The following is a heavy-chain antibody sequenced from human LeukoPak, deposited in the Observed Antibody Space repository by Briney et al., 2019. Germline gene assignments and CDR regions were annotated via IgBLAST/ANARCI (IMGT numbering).Heavy chain of an antibody. CDR3: VRHESGPLLPRD. CDR2: IYPGDSDT. D-gene: IGHD1-14*01. V-gene: IGHV5-51*01. Sequence: NAGESLKISCKGSGYSFTSYWIGWVRQMPGKGLEWMGIIYPGDSDTRYSPSFQGQVTISADKSISTAYLQWSSLKASDSAMYYCVRHESGPLLPRDWGQGTLVTVSS. CDR1: GYSFTSYW. J-gene: IGHJ4*02.